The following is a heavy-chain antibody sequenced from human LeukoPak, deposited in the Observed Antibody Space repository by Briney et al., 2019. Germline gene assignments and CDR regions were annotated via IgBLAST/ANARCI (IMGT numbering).Heavy chain of an antibody. CDR3: ARQNYGDSIAINY. J-gene: IGHJ4*02. Sequence: GESLKISCKSSGYTFTNYWIGWVRQMPGKGLEWMGIIYPGDSDTRYSPSFQGQVTISADKSISTAYLQWSSLKASDTAMYYCARQNYGDSIAINYWGQGTLVTVSS. V-gene: IGHV5-51*01. D-gene: IGHD4-17*01. CDR1: GYTFTNYW. CDR2: IYPGDSDT.